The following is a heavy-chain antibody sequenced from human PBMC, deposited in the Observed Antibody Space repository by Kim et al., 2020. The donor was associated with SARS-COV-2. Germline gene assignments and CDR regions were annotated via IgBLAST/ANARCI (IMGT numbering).Heavy chain of an antibody. J-gene: IGHJ6*02. D-gene: IGHD5-12*01. CDR2: INTNTGNP. V-gene: IGHV7-4-1*02. Sequence: ASVKVSCKASGYTFTNYAMNWVRQAPGQGLEWMGWINTNTGNPTYAQGFTGRFVFSLDTSVSTAYLQNSSLKAEDTAVYYCASGGIMATNSNYYYYYGMDVWGQGTTVTVSS. CDR1: GYTFTNYA. CDR3: ASGGIMATNSNYYYYYGMDV.